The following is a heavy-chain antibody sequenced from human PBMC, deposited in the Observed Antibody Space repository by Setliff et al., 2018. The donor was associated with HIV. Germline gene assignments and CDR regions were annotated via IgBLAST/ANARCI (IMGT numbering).Heavy chain of an antibody. Sequence: GESLKISCVASGLTFSNYWMHWVRQAPGKGLVWVSRIDSDGSDTDYADSVRGRFTISRYNAKNTLYLQMTSLRAEDTAVYYCARGPQYNFWGGYLGLWGRGTLVTVSS. CDR2: IDSDGSDT. D-gene: IGHD3-3*01. CDR1: GLTFSNYW. CDR3: ARGPQYNFWGGYLGL. V-gene: IGHV3-74*01. J-gene: IGHJ4*02.